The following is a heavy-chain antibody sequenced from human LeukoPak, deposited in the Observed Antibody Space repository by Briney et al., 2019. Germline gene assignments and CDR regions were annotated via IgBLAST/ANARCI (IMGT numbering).Heavy chain of an antibody. D-gene: IGHD6-13*01. Sequence: GGSLRLSCAASGFTFSSYSMNWARQAPGKGLEWVSYISSSSSTIYYADSVKGRFTISRDNAKNSLYLQMNSLRAEDTAVYYCAREGVDSSWEAYGYWGQGTLATVSS. J-gene: IGHJ4*02. CDR2: ISSSSSTI. CDR3: AREGVDSSWEAYGY. V-gene: IGHV3-48*04. CDR1: GFTFSSYS.